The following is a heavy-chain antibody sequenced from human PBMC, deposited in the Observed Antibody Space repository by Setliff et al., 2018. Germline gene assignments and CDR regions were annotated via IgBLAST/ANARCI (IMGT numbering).Heavy chain of an antibody. CDR2: ISAFNGNT. V-gene: IGHV1-18*01. J-gene: IGHJ4*02. CDR1: GYTFTTHG. CDR3: ARERGSYDSSTHYTYYFDY. Sequence: ASVKVSCKASGYTFTTHGISWVRQAPGQGLEWMGWISAFNGNTNYAQKLQGRVTMTTDTSTSTAYMELGRLRSDDTAVYYCARERGSYDSSTHYTYYFDYWGQGTLVTVSS. D-gene: IGHD3-22*01.